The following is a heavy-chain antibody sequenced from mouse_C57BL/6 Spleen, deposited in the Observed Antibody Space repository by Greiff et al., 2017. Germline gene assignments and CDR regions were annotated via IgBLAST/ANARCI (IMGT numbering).Heavy chain of an antibody. V-gene: IGHV14-2*01. CDR3: AKFSRSTTVVATEAFDV. CDR2: IDPEDGGT. Sequence: EVQLQQSGAELVKPGASVKLSCKASGFTFTDYYMHWVKQRTGQGLEWIGRIDPEDGGTNYNQKFKGKATITADTSSNTAYMQLSSLTSEDTAVXDCAKFSRSTTVVATEAFDVWGKGTTVTVSS. J-gene: IGHJ1*03. CDR1: GFTFTDYY. D-gene: IGHD1-1*01.